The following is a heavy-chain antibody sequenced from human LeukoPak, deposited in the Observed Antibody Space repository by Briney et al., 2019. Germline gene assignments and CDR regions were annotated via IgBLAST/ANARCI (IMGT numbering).Heavy chain of an antibody. J-gene: IGHJ4*02. CDR1: GFTFNNYG. D-gene: IGHD4-17*01. V-gene: IGHV3-23*01. Sequence: GGSLRLSCVASGFTFNNYGMSWVRQAPGKGLEWVSTIRGSGGDTYYVDSLKGRFTISRDNSKNTLYLQMNSLRAEDTAVYYCVRTSKYGDSGYWGQGTLVTVSS. CDR3: VRTSKYGDSGY. CDR2: IRGSGGDT.